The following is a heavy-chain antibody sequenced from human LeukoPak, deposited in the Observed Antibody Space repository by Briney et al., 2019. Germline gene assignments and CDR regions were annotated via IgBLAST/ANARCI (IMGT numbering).Heavy chain of an antibody. J-gene: IGHJ3*02. CDR3: AKDRRRSNCNGCWFAFDI. CDR1: GFTFSSYA. CDR2: ISGSGGST. Sequence: GGSLRLSCAASGFTFSSYAMSWVRQAPGKGLEWVSVISGSGGSTYYADSVKGRFTISRDNSKNTLYLQMNSLRAEDTAVYYCAKDRRRSNCNGCWFAFDIWGQGTMVTVSS. D-gene: IGHD4-11*01. V-gene: IGHV3-23*01.